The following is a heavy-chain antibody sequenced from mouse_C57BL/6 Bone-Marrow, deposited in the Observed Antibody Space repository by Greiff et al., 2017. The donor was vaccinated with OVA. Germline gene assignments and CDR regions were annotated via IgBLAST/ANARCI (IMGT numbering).Heavy chain of an antibody. CDR2: IDPETGGT. V-gene: IGHV1-15*01. CDR3: TRGQLSMDY. CDR1: GYTFTDYE. D-gene: IGHD6-1*01. J-gene: IGHJ4*01. Sequence: QVQLKQSGAELVRPGASVTLSCKASGYTFTDYEMHWVKQTPVHGLEWIGAIDPETGGTAYNQKFKGKAILTADKSSSTAYMELRSLTSEDSAVYYCTRGQLSMDYWGQGTSVTVSS.